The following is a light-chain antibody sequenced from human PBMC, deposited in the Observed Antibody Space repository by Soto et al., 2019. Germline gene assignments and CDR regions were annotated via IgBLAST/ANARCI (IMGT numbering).Light chain of an antibody. CDR1: QSISSY. V-gene: IGKV1-39*01. CDR3: QQYNTYWT. CDR2: AAS. Sequence: DIQMTQSPSSLSASVGDRVTITCRASQSISSYLNWYQQKPGKAPKFLIYAASSLQSGVPSRFSGSGSGTDFTLAISGLQSDDFATYYCQQYNTYWTFGPGTKVDIK. J-gene: IGKJ1*01.